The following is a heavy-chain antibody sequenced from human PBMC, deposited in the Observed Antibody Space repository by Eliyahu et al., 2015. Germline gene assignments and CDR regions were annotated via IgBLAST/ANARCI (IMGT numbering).Heavy chain of an antibody. CDR1: GFPXXSYS. Sequence: QVQLVESGGGVVQPGRSLRLSCAASGFPXXSYSMHWVRQAPGKGLEWXAVLSYDGRNKYNADSLEGRFTISRDNSKNTLYLQMYSLRSDDTAIYYCARKMGAFKYDTSTSFDYWGQGTLVTVSS. D-gene: IGHD3-16*01. CDR3: ARKMGAFKYDTSTSFDY. J-gene: IGHJ4*02. V-gene: IGHV3-30*01. CDR2: LSYDGRNK.